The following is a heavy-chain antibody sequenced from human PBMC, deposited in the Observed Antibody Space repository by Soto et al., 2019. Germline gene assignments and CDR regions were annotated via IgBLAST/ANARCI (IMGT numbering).Heavy chain of an antibody. V-gene: IGHV4-59*08. CDR1: GSSISNYY. CDR2: IYYSGST. Sequence: SETLSLTCTVSGSSISNYYWSWIRQPPGKGLEWIGFIYYSGSTNYNPSLKSRVTISVDTSKNQFSLKLSSVTAADTAVYFCARRRGGDCSSSSCSTYYMDVWGKGTTVTVSS. J-gene: IGHJ6*03. D-gene: IGHD2-2*02. CDR3: ARRRGGDCSSSSCSTYYMDV.